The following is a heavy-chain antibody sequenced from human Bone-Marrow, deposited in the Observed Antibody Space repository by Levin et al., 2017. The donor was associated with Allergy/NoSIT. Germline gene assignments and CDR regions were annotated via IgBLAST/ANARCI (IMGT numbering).Heavy chain of an antibody. CDR2: IYYSGST. CDR1: GGSISSSSYY. Sequence: SETLSLTCTVSGGSISSSSYYWGWIRQPPGKGLEWIGSIYYSGSTYYNPSLKSRVTISVDTSKNQFSLKLSSVTAADTAVYYCARPSVDVWGQGTTVTVSS. J-gene: IGHJ6*02. CDR3: ARPSVDV. V-gene: IGHV4-39*01.